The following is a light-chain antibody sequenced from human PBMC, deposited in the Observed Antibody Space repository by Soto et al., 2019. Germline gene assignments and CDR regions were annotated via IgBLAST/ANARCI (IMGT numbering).Light chain of an antibody. CDR2: EVS. J-gene: IGLJ1*01. CDR1: SSDIGGHNF. CDR3: GSYTISSLYV. Sequence: QSALTQPASVSGSDGQSITISCTGTSSDIGGHNFVSWYQQRPGTVPKLMLYEVSNRPSGVSNRFSCSKSGNTASLTISGLQADDEADYYCGSYTISSLYVFGTGTKLTVL. V-gene: IGLV2-14*01.